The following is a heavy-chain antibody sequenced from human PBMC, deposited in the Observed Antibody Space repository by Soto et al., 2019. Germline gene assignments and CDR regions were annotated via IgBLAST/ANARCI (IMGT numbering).Heavy chain of an antibody. J-gene: IGHJ4*02. Sequence: EVQLVESGGGLVQPGRSLRLSCAASGFTFDDYAMHWVRQAPGKGLEWVSGISWNSGSIGYADSVKGRFTISRDNAKNSLYLQMNSLRAEDTALYYCAKDVTMVRGAGFDYWGQGTLVTVSS. V-gene: IGHV3-9*01. CDR2: ISWNSGSI. CDR1: GFTFDDYA. D-gene: IGHD3-10*01. CDR3: AKDVTMVRGAGFDY.